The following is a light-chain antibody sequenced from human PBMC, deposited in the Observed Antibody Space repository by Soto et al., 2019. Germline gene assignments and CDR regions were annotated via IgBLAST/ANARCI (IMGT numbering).Light chain of an antibody. CDR1: RSNIGAGYD. CDR2: GNN. CDR3: QSYDSSLSGVV. Sequence: QLVLTQPPSVSGAPGQRVTISCTGSRSNIGAGYDVHWYQQLPGTAPKLLTYGNNNRPSGVPDRLSGSKSGTSASLAITGLQAEDEADYYCQSYDSSLSGVVFGGGTKLTVL. V-gene: IGLV1-40*01. J-gene: IGLJ2*01.